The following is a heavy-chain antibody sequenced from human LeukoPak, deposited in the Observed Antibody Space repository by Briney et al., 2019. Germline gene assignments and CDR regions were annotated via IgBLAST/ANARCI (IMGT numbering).Heavy chain of an antibody. CDR1: GLTVSSNY. Sequence: GGSLRLSCAASGLTVSSNYMTWVRQAPGKGLEWVSVLYSGGSAYYTDSVKGRFTISRDNSKNPLYLQMNSLRAEDTAVYYCAAPEAALHSAYDDLYYYYGMDVWGQGTTVTVSS. V-gene: IGHV3-66*01. CDR3: AAPEAALHSAYDDLYYYYGMDV. CDR2: LYSGGSA. J-gene: IGHJ6*02. D-gene: IGHD5-12*01.